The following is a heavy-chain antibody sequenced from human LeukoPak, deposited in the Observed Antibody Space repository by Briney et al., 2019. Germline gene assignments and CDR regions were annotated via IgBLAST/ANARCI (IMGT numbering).Heavy chain of an antibody. J-gene: IGHJ5*02. CDR3: ARKRQLGRQNWFDP. CDR1: GGSISSGSYY. V-gene: IGHV4-61*02. D-gene: IGHD6-13*01. CDR2: IYTSGST. Sequence: PSETLSLTCTVSGGSISSGSYYWNWIRQPAGKGLEWIGRIYTSGSTNYNPSLKSRVTISVDTSKNQFSLKLSSVTAADTAVYYCARKRQLGRQNWFDPWGQGTLVTVSS.